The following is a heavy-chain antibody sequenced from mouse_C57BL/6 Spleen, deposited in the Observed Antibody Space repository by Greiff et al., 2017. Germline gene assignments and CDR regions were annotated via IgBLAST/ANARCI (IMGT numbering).Heavy chain of an antibody. CDR2: IWTGGGT. V-gene: IGHV2-9-1*01. CDR1: GFSLTSYA. Sequence: VHLVESGPGLVAPSQSLSITCTVSGFSLTSYAISWVRQPPGKGLEWLGVIWTGGGTNYNSALKSRLSISKDNSKSQVFLKMNSLQTDDTARYYCARAGIYYYGSSPYYYAMDYWGQGTSVTVAS. D-gene: IGHD1-1*01. J-gene: IGHJ4*01. CDR3: ARAGIYYYGSSPYYYAMDY.